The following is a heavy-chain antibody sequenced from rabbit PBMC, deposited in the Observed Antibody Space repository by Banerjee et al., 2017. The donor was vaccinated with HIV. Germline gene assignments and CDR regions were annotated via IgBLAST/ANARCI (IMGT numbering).Heavy chain of an antibody. J-gene: IGHJ4*01. V-gene: IGHV1S40*01. CDR3: ARRGINYVGYNL. Sequence: WAKGRFTISKTSSTTVTLQMTSLTAADTATYFCARRGINYVGYNLWGQGTLVTVS. D-gene: IGHD4-2*01.